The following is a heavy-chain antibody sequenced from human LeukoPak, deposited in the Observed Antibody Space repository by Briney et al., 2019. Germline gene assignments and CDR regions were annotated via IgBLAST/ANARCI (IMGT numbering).Heavy chain of an antibody. CDR1: GGSISSSSYY. Sequence: SETLSLTCTVSGGSISSSSYYWGWIRQPPGKGLEWIGSIYYSGSTYYNPSLKSRVTISVDTSKNQFSLKLSSVTAADTAVYYCAREKERWLQLVDWGQGTLVTVSS. J-gene: IGHJ4*02. V-gene: IGHV4-39*02. CDR2: IYYSGST. D-gene: IGHD5-24*01. CDR3: AREKERWLQLVD.